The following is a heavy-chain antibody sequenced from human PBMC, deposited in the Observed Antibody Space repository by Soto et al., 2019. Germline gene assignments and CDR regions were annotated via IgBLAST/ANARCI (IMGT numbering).Heavy chain of an antibody. D-gene: IGHD3-10*01. CDR1: GFTFGSYR. J-gene: IGHJ5*02. Sequence: PGGSLRLSCAASGFTFGSYRMNWVRQAPGKGLEWVSYISVSDSNIYYADSVKGRFTISRDNANNSLYLQMNSLRAEDTAVYYCARASSSGSDYNLFDPWGQGTLVTVSS. V-gene: IGHV3-48*01. CDR3: ARASSSGSDYNLFDP. CDR2: ISVSDSNI.